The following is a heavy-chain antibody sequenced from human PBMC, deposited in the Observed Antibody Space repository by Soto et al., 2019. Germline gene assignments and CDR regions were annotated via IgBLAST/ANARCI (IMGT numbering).Heavy chain of an antibody. CDR3: ARTMVRGVRSIYYYYYYMDV. Sequence: SETLSLTCTVSGGSISSGGYYWSWIRQHPGKGLEWIGYIYYSGSTYYNPSLKSRVTISVDTSKNQFSLKLSSVTAADTAVYYCARTMVRGVRSIYYYYYYMDVWGKGTTVTVSS. CDR1: GGSISSGGYY. V-gene: IGHV4-31*03. J-gene: IGHJ6*03. CDR2: IYYSGST. D-gene: IGHD3-10*01.